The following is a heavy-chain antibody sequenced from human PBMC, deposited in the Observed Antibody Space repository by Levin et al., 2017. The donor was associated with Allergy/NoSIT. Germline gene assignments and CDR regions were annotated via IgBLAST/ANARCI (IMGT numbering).Heavy chain of an antibody. J-gene: IGHJ4*02. D-gene: IGHD1-1*01. CDR3: AKDAGTGTMYEFFDH. CDR1: GFTFDDYA. V-gene: IGHV3-9*01. Sequence: GGSLRLSCAASGFTFDDYAMHWVRQVPGKGLEWVSGISWNSGNIGYADSVKGRFTISRDNAKNSLYLQMNSLRVEDTALYYCAKDAGTGTMYEFFDHWGQGTVVTVAS. CDR2: ISWNSGNI.